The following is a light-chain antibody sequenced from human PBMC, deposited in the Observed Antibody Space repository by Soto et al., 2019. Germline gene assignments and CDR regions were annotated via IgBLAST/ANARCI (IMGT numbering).Light chain of an antibody. J-gene: IGKJ1*01. V-gene: IGKV1-5*01. CDR1: QSISSW. CDR3: QQYDSYSMT. Sequence: DIQMTQSPSSLSASAGDRVTITCRASQSISSWLAWYQQKPGKAPNLLIYDVSSLQSGVPSRFSGSGSGTEFTLTISRLQPDDFATYYCQQYDSYSMTFGQGTKV. CDR2: DVS.